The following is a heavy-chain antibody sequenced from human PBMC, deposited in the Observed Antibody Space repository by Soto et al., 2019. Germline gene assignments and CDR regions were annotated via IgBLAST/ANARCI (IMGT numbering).Heavy chain of an antibody. CDR1: GGYVSSYY. V-gene: IGHV4-59*02. J-gene: IGHJ5*02. CDR3: ASFSAGWLDP. CDR2: SGST. D-gene: IGHD6-25*01. Sequence: QVQLQESGPGLVKPSETLSLTCTVSGGYVSSYYWSWIRQPPGKGLEWIGYSGSTNSNPSRKSRVTISVDTSKNQCLLSLSTVTAADTAVYYCASFSAGWLDPWGQGTLVTVSS.